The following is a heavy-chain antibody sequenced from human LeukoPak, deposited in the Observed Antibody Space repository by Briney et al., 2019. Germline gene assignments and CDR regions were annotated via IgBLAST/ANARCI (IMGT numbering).Heavy chain of an antibody. V-gene: IGHV3-33*01. J-gene: IGHJ4*02. Sequence: GGSLRPSCAASGFTFSSYGMHWVRQAPGKGLEWVAVIWYDGSNKYYADSVKGRFTISRDNSKNTLYLQMNSLRAEDTAVYYCARAYSSSWVFDYWGQGTLVTVSS. D-gene: IGHD6-13*01. CDR1: GFTFSSYG. CDR2: IWYDGSNK. CDR3: ARAYSSSWVFDY.